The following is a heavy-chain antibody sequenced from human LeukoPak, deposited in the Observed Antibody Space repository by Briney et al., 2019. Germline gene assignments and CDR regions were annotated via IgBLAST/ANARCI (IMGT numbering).Heavy chain of an antibody. J-gene: IGHJ4*02. CDR1: GFTFSTYA. CDR2: ISCGDGKT. D-gene: IGHD6-13*01. Sequence: GGSLRLSCAASGFTFSTYAMSWVRQAPGKGLEWVSSISCGDGKTYYADSVKGRITISRDNSKNTLYLQMNSLRAEDTAVYYCARPAFSGPAAADLPFDYWGQGTLVTVSS. V-gene: IGHV3-23*01. CDR3: ARPAFSGPAAADLPFDY.